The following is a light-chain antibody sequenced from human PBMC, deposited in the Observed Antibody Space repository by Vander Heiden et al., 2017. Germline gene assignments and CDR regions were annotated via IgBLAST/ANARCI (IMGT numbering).Light chain of an antibody. Sequence: QSVLTKPPSASGTHGQRVTISCSGSGSSLGNNYVHWYQQLPGTAPKLLIYNNSHRPSWVPDRFSGSKSGTSASLAISGLRSEDEADYFCATWDDSLSGSWVFGGGTKLTVL. CDR2: NNS. V-gene: IGLV1-47*02. CDR1: GSSLGNNY. CDR3: ATWDDSLSGSWV. J-gene: IGLJ3*02.